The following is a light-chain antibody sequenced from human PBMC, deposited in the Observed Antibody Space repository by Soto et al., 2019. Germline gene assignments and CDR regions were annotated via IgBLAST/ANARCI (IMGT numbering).Light chain of an antibody. CDR1: QSVASN. CDR2: GAS. V-gene: IGKV3-15*01. CDR3: QQYNNWPRT. J-gene: IGKJ1*01. Sequence: EIVLTQSPATLSLSPGERATLSCRASQSVASNLAWYQQKPGQAPRLLIYGASTRATGIPVRFSGSGSGTEFILTISSLQSEDFGVYYCQQYNNWPRTFGQGTKVDIK.